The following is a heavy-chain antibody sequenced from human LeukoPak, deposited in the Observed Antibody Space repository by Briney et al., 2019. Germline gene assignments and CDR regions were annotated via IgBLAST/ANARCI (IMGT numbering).Heavy chain of an antibody. J-gene: IGHJ4*02. D-gene: IGHD6-13*01. V-gene: IGHV3-23*01. CDR3: AKDAAGPEY. Sequence: PGGSVRLSCEVSGLTFSRYSMSWVRQVPGKGLEWVSGISAGGGDRWYPDSVKGRFTISRDNSKNTLFLQMNSLTVEDTAIYYCAKDAAGPEYWGQGTRVTVPS. CDR2: ISAGGGDR. CDR1: GLTFSRYS.